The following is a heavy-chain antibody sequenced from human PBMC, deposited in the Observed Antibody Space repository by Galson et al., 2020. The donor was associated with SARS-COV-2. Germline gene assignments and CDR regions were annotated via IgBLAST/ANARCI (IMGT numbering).Heavy chain of an antibody. D-gene: IGHD3-10*01. CDR2: ISSSSSYI. CDR1: GFTFSSYS. V-gene: IGHV3-21*01. CDR3: ARGRLTGGFDP. J-gene: IGHJ5*02. Sequence: NSGGSLRLSCAASGFTFSSYSMNWVRQAPGKGLEWVSSISSSSSYIYYADSVKGRFTISRDNAKNSLYLQMNSLRAEDTAVYYCARGRLTGGFDPWGQGTLVTVSS.